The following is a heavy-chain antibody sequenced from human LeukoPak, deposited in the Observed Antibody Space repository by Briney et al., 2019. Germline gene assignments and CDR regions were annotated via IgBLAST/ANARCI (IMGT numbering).Heavy chain of an antibody. D-gene: IGHD6-13*01. Sequence: PGGSLRLSCAASGFTFSSYWMHWVRQAPGKGLVWVSRINSDGSSTNYADSVKGRFTISRDNAKNTLYLQMNSLRAEDTAVYYCASLVFGYSSSWYYYYYMDVWGKGTTVTISS. V-gene: IGHV3-74*01. CDR2: INSDGSST. CDR1: GFTFSSYW. CDR3: ASLVFGYSSSWYYYYYMDV. J-gene: IGHJ6*03.